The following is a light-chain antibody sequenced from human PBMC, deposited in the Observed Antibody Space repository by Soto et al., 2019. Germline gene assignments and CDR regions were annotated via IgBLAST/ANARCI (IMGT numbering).Light chain of an antibody. Sequence: AIRMTQSPSSFSAATGYRSRITSRASQGISSYLAWYQQKPGKAPKLLIYAASTLQSGVPSRFSGSGSGTDFTLTISCLQSEDFATYYCQQYYSYPTFGQGTKVDI. CDR1: QGISSY. CDR3: QQYYSYPT. V-gene: IGKV1-8*01. J-gene: IGKJ1*01. CDR2: AAS.